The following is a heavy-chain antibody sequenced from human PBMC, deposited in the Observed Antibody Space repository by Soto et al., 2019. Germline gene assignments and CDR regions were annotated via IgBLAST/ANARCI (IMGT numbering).Heavy chain of an antibody. Sequence: PSETLSLTCSVSGGSFSSYSWNWIRQPAGKGLEWIGRIYIGGSTNYNPSLKSRVTMSVDTSKNQFSLKLRSVTAADTAVYYCARGDGYNVDYWGQGTLVTVSS. CDR2: IYIGGST. CDR3: ARGDGYNVDY. D-gene: IGHD5-12*01. CDR1: GGSFSSYS. J-gene: IGHJ4*02. V-gene: IGHV4-4*07.